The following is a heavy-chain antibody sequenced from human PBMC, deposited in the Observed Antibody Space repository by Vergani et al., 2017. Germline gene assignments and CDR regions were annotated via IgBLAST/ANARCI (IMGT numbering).Heavy chain of an antibody. CDR3: ARRSGSVYDIFSGTQYFFDF. D-gene: IGHD3-9*01. CDR2: IYRTGRT. V-gene: IGHV4-38-2*01. J-gene: IGHJ4*02. CDR1: GFSIDNGYY. Sequence: QVQLQESGPGLVKPSETLSLTCAVSGFSIDNGYYWDWIRQPPGKGLEWIGSIYRTGRTHFNPSRKSRVTISVDTSNNHFSLRLNSLTAADTAVYYCARRSGSVYDIFSGTQYFFDFWGQGTLVTVSS.